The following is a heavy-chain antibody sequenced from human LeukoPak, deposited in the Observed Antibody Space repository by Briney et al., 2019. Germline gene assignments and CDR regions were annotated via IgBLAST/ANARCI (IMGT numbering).Heavy chain of an antibody. CDR1: GFTLSNAW. Sequence: PGGSLRLSCAASGFTLSNAWMSWVRQAPGKGLEWVGRIKTKTDGGTTDYAAPVNGRFTISRDDSKHTLYLQMNSLKTEEITVYYCTIDSNSGWTGYWGQGTLISGSS. V-gene: IGHV3-15*01. D-gene: IGHD6-19*01. CDR2: IKTKTDGGTT. CDR3: TIDSNSGWTGY. J-gene: IGHJ4*02.